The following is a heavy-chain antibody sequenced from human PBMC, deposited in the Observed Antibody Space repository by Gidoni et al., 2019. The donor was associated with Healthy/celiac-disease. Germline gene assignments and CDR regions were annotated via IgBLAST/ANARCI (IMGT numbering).Heavy chain of an antibody. Sequence: QVQLVESGGGVFQPGRSLRLSCPASGFTFRSYAMHWFSQAPGKGLEWVAVISYDGSNKYYADSVKGRFTISRDKSKNTLYLQMNSLRAEDTSVYYCARDWGRFDTDYWGQGTLVTVSS. V-gene: IGHV3-30-3*01. CDR3: ARDWGRFDTDY. CDR1: GFTFRSYA. J-gene: IGHJ4*02. D-gene: IGHD3-16*01. CDR2: ISYDGSNK.